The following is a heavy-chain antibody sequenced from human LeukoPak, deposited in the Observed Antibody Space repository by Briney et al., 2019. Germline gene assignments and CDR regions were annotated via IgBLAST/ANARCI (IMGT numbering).Heavy chain of an antibody. CDR2: VSYDGDNK. CDR1: GFSFSSYA. V-gene: IGHV3-30-3*01. J-gene: IGHJ4*02. D-gene: IGHD6-6*01. CDR3: AKDSGRAARPRSYFDY. Sequence: GGSLRLSCAASGFSFSSYAMHWVRQAPGKGLEWVAVVSYDGDNKYYADFVKGRFTVSRDTSKNTLYLQMHSLRVEDTAVYYCAKDSGRAARPRSYFDYWGQGTLVTVSS.